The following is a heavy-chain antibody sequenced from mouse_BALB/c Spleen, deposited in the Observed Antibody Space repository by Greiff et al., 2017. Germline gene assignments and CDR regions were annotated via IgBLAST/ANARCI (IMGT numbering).Heavy chain of an antibody. J-gene: IGHJ2*01. CDR2: ISSGGST. V-gene: IGHV5-6-5*01. CDR3: ARNGNPLFDY. Sequence: EVKLMESGGGLVKPGGSLKLSCAASGFTFSSYAMSWVRQTPEKRLEWVASISSGGSTYYPDSVKGRFTISRDNARNNLYLQMSSLRSEDTAMYYCARNGNPLFDYWGQGTTLTVSS. D-gene: IGHD2-1*01. CDR1: GFTFSSYA.